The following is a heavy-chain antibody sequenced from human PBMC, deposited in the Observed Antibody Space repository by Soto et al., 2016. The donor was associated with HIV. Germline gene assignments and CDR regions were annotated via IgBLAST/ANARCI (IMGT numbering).Heavy chain of an antibody. Sequence: QVQLVQSGAEVKKPGSSVKVSCKASGGTFSSYAISWVRQAPGQGLEWMGWINPNSGGTNYAQKFQGRVTMTRDTSISTAYMELSRLRSDDTAVYYCARGGYSYGYGPTFFDYWGQGTLVTVSS. V-gene: IGHV1-2*02. CDR3: ARGGYSYGYGPTFFDY. CDR1: GGTFSSYA. CDR2: INPNSGGT. J-gene: IGHJ4*02. D-gene: IGHD5-18*01.